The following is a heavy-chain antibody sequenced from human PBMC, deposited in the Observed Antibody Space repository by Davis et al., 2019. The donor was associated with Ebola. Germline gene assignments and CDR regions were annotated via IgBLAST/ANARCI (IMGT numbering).Heavy chain of an antibody. CDR2: ISGGGNT. CDR1: GFTFRSYA. CDR3: ARLSGIVVVPAAAGFDY. J-gene: IGHJ4*02. V-gene: IGHV3-23*01. D-gene: IGHD2-2*01. Sequence: PGGSLRLSCATSGFTFRSYAVSWVRQAPGKGLEWVSAISGGGNTYYADSVKGRFTISRDNSKNTVSLEMNTLRAEDTAVYYCARLSGIVVVPAAAGFDYWGQGTLVTVSS.